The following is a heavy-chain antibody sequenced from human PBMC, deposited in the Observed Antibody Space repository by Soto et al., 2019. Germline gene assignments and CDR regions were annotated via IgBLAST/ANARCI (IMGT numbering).Heavy chain of an antibody. Sequence: ASVKVSCKASRYTFTSYDINWVRQATGQGIEWMGWMNPNSGNTGYAQKFQGRVTITRNTSISTAYMELSSLRSEDTAVYYCAKMVRGAGGYYYFYYAMDVRGQGTTVTVSS. CDR2: MNPNSGNT. CDR3: AKMVRGAGGYYYFYYAMDV. V-gene: IGHV1-8*01. J-gene: IGHJ6*02. D-gene: IGHD3-10*01. CDR1: RYTFTSYD.